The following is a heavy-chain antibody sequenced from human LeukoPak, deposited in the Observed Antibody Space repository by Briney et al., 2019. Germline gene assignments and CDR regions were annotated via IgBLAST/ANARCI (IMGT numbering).Heavy chain of an antibody. CDR2: INHSGST. D-gene: IGHD3-22*01. CDR3: ARGRAFYYDSSGYRY. J-gene: IGHJ4*02. V-gene: IGHV4-34*01. Sequence: SETLSLTCAVYGGSFSGYYWSWIRQPPGKWLEWIGEINHSGSTNYNPSLKSRVTISVDTSKNQFSLKLSSVTAADTAVYYCARGRAFYYDSSGYRYWRQGTLVTVSS. CDR1: GGSFSGYY.